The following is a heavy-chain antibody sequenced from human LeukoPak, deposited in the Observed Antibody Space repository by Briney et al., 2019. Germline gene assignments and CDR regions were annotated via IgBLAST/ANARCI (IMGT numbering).Heavy chain of an antibody. V-gene: IGHV4-39*01. Sequence: SETLSLTCTVSGGSISSGSYYWGWIRQPPGKGLEWIGSIHYSGSTHYNPSLKSRVTISVDTSMNQFSLRLSSVTVADTAVYYCARHEWELLYRIFEYWGQGTLVTVSS. D-gene: IGHD1-26*01. CDR3: ARHEWELLYRIFEY. J-gene: IGHJ4*02. CDR2: IHYSGST. CDR1: GGSISSGSYY.